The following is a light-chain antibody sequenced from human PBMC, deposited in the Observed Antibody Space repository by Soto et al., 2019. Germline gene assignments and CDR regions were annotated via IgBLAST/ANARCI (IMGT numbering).Light chain of an antibody. J-gene: IGKJ5*01. V-gene: IGKV1-39*01. CDR1: QSVSSY. CDR3: QQSYRAVT. Sequence: DIQITQSPSSLSASVGDRISITCRASQSVSSYLNWYQQKPGKAPRLLIYAASHLQTGVPSRFRGTGSATHFTLTISSLQPEDFATYYCQQSYRAVTFGQGTRLEI. CDR2: AAS.